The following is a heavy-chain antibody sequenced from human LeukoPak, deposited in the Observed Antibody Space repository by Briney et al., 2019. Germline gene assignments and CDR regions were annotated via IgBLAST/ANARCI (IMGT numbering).Heavy chain of an antibody. Sequence: GGSLRLSCAASGFTFSNYWMSWVRQAPGKGLEWVANIKQDGSEKYYVDSVKGRFTISRDNAKNSLYLQMNSLRAEDTAVYYCARGGAANEDILLLWFGELSHYYMDVWGKGTTVTVSS. CDR2: IKQDGSEK. J-gene: IGHJ6*03. CDR1: GFTFSNYW. D-gene: IGHD3-10*01. CDR3: ARGGAANEDILLLWFGELSHYYMDV. V-gene: IGHV3-7*01.